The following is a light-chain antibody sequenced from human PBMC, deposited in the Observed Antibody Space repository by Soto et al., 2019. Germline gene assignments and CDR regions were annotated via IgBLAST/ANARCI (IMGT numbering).Light chain of an antibody. J-gene: IGLJ1*01. CDR1: SSDVGSYNR. CDR2: EVS. CDR3: NSYTGSSTYV. V-gene: IGLV2-18*02. Sequence: QSVRTQPPSVSGSPGQSVAISCTGTSSDVGSYNRVSRYQQPPGAAPKLMIYEVSNRPSGVPDRFSGSKSGNTASLTISGLQAEDEADYYCNSYTGSSTYVFGTGTKVTVL.